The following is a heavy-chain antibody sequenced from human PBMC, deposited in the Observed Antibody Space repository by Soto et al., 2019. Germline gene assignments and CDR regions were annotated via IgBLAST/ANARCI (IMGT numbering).Heavy chain of an antibody. CDR1: GGTFSSYA. V-gene: IGHV1-69*13. CDR3: ARGGYYDSSGYPYYFDY. CDR2: IIPIFGTA. Sequence: SVKVSCKASGGTFSSYAISWVRQAPGQGFEWLGGIIPIFGTANYAQKFQGRVTITADESTSTAYMELSSLRSEDTAVYYCARGGYYDSSGYPYYFDYWGQGTLVTVSS. J-gene: IGHJ4*02. D-gene: IGHD3-22*01.